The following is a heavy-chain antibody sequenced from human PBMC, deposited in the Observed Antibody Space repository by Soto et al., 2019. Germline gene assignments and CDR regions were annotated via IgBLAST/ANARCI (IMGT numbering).Heavy chain of an antibody. J-gene: IGHJ5*02. D-gene: IGHD6-19*01. Sequence: GGSLRLSCAASGFTFSSYAMSWVRQAPGKGLEWVSAISGSGGSTYYGDSVKGRFTISRDNSKNTLYLQMNSLRAEDTAVYYCAKDSGESESGWFRYNWFDPWGQGTLVTVSS. CDR3: AKDSGESESGWFRYNWFDP. CDR1: GFTFSSYA. CDR2: ISGSGGST. V-gene: IGHV3-23*01.